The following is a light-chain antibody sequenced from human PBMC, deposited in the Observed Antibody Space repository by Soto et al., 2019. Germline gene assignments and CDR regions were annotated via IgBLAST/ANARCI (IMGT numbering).Light chain of an antibody. CDR2: LGS. Sequence: DIVLTQSPLSLPVTPGEPASISCRSSQMHLHSNGYNYLDWYLQKPGQSPQLLIYLGSNRASGVPDRFSGSGSGTDFTLKISRVEAEDVGVYYCMQALQAPFTFGGGTKVEIK. J-gene: IGKJ4*01. CDR3: MQALQAPFT. CDR1: QMHLHSNGYNY. V-gene: IGKV2-28*01.